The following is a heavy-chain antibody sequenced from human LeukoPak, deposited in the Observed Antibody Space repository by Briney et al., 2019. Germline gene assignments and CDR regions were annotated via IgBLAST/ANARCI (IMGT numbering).Heavy chain of an antibody. V-gene: IGHV3-21*01. Sequence: GGSLRLSCAASGFTFSSYSMNWVRQAPGKGLEWVSSISSSSSSIYYADSVKGRFTISRDNAKNSLYLQMNSLRAEDTAVYYCASYSNYGGPFDYWGQGTLVTVSS. CDR1: GFTFSSYS. CDR3: ASYSNYGGPFDY. CDR2: ISSSSSSI. J-gene: IGHJ4*02. D-gene: IGHD4-11*01.